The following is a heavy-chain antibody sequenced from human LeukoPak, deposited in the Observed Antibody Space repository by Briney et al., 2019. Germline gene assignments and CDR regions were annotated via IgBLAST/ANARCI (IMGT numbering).Heavy chain of an antibody. D-gene: IGHD3-22*01. CDR1: GYTFSSYG. V-gene: IGHV1-18*01. CDR2: IDAYNGNT. CDR3: ARSGDNYDRARLQR. Sequence: ASVKVSCKALGYTFSSYGITWVRQAPGQGLECMGWIDAYNGNTNYAQKFQGRVTMTADTSTSTAYMELRTLRSDDTAVYYCARSGDNYDRARLQRWGQGTLVTVSS. J-gene: IGHJ4*02.